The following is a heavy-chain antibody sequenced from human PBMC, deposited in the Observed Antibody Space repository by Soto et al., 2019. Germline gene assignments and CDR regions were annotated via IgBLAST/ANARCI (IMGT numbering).Heavy chain of an antibody. CDR2: ISGGGGST. J-gene: IGHJ4*02. V-gene: IGHV3-23*01. D-gene: IGHD3-10*01. Sequence: EVQLLESGGGLVQPGGSLRLSCAASGFTFSSYAMSWVRQAPGKGLAWVSAISGGGGSTYYADSVKGRFTISRDNSKHTLYLPMNGLRAEDTAVYYCAKEGRTRGGGYFDFWGQGTLVTVSS. CDR3: AKEGRTRGGGYFDF. CDR1: GFTFSSYA.